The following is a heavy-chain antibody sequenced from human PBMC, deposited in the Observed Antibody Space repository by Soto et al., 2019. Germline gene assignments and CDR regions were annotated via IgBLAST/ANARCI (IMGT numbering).Heavy chain of an antibody. V-gene: IGHV1-46*01. CDR1: GYTFTSYY. D-gene: IGHD5-18*01. Sequence: QVQLVQSGAEVKKPGASVKVSCKASGYTFTSYYMHWVRQAPGQGLEWMGIINPSGGSTSYAQKFQGRVTMTRVTSTSTVYMELSSLRSEDTAVYYCARDGIQLWLESSFYYGMDVWGQGTTVTVSS. CDR3: ARDGIQLWLESSFYYGMDV. J-gene: IGHJ6*02. CDR2: INPSGGST.